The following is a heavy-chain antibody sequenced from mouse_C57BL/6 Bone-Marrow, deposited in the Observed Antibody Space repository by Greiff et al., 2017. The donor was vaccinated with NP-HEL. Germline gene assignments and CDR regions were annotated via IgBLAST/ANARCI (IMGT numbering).Heavy chain of an antibody. CDR3: ARRGSSPFAY. CDR2: IYPRSGNT. CDR1: GYTFTSYG. V-gene: IGHV1-81*01. Sequence: VKLVESGAELARPGASVKLSCKASGYTFTSYGISWVKQRTGQGLEWIGEIYPRSGNTYYNEKFKGKATLTADKSSSTAYMELRSLTSEDSAVYFCARRGSSPFAYWGQGTLVTVSA. J-gene: IGHJ3*01. D-gene: IGHD1-1*01.